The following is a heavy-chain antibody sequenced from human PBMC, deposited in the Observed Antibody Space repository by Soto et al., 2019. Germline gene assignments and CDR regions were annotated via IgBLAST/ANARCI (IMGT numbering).Heavy chain of an antibody. CDR3: AREGAYGSSGPGFDP. V-gene: IGHV4-59*12. CDR2: IHYSGST. Sequence: SETLSLTCTVSGGSISSYYWSWIRQPPGKGLEWIGNIHYSGSTNYNPSLKSRVTISVDTSQNQFSLRLTSVTAADTAVYYCAREGAYGSSGPGFDPWGQGTLVTVSS. CDR1: GGSISSYY. D-gene: IGHD3-22*01. J-gene: IGHJ5*02.